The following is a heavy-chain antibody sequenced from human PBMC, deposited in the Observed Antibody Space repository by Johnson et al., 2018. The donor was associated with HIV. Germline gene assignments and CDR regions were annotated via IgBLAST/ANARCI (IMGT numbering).Heavy chain of an antibody. D-gene: IGHD6-13*01. CDR3: AAGFCPASSVLELGDNVRGLLGLRWAM. CDR1: GFTFGNYW. J-gene: IGHJ1*01. CDR2: INQDGTNK. V-gene: IGHV3-7*02. Sequence: VQLVESGGGVVRPGGSLRLSCAASGFTFGNYWMSWVRQAPGKGLEWVANINQDGTNKYYADSVKGRFTLSRDNSKNTLDLQMNVLLCKRARFSSIAAGFCPASSVLELGDNVRGLLGLRWAMWG.